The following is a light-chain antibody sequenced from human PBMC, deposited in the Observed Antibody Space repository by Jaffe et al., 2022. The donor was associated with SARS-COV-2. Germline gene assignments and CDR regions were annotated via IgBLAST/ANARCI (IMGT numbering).Light chain of an antibody. CDR3: QAWDSSTLVV. V-gene: IGLV3-1*01. J-gene: IGLJ2*01. Sequence: YELTQTPSVSVSPGQTASITCSGDKLGNKYASWYQQKPGQSPVVVIYQDTKRPSGIPERFSGTNSGNTATLTISGTQAMDEADYYCQAWDSSTLVVFGGGTKLTVL. CDR2: QDT. CDR1: KLGNKY.